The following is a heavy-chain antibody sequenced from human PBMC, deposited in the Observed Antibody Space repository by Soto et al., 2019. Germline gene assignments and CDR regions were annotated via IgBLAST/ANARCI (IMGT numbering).Heavy chain of an antibody. Sequence: GGSLRLSCAASGFTFSSYAMHWVRQAPGKGLEWVAVISYDGSNKYYADSVKGRFTISRDNSKNTLYLQMNSLRAEDTAVYYSARDRARLYSNYHYYYGMDVWGQGTTDTVSS. CDR2: ISYDGSNK. CDR1: GFTFSSYA. D-gene: IGHD4-4*01. CDR3: ARDRARLYSNYHYYYGMDV. V-gene: IGHV3-30-3*01. J-gene: IGHJ6*02.